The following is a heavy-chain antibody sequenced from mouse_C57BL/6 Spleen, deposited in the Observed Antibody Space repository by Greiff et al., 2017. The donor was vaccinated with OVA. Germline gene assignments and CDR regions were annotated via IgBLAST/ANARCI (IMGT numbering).Heavy chain of an antibody. CDR3: ARTLNWESFDY. CDR2: INPSTGGT. V-gene: IGHV1-42*01. CDR1: GYSFTGYY. D-gene: IGHD4-1*01. J-gene: IGHJ2*01. Sequence: EVQLVESGPELVKPGASVKISCKASGYSFTGYYMNWVKQSPEKSLEWIGEINPSTGGTTYNQKFKAKATLTVDKSSSTAYMQLKSLTSEDSAVYYCARTLNWESFDYWGQGTTLTVSS.